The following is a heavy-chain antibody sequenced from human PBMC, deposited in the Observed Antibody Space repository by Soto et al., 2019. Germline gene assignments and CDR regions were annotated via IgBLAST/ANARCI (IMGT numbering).Heavy chain of an antibody. V-gene: IGHV1-69*13. CDR3: ARGGGITMIVVAFDY. J-gene: IGHJ4*02. CDR2: IIPIFGTA. D-gene: IGHD3-22*01. CDR1: GGTFSSYA. Sequence: SVKVSYKASGGTFSSYAISWVRQAPGQGLEWMGGIIPIFGTANYAQKFQGRVTITADESTSTAYMELSSLRSEDTAVYYCARGGGITMIVVAFDYWGQGTLVTVSS.